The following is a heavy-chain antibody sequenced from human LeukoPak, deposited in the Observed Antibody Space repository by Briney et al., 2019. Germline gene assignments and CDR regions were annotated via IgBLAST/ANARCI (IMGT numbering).Heavy chain of an antibody. V-gene: IGHV1-2*02. CDR3: VRGDGYTSTRPFDY. Sequence: ASVKVSCKASGYTFTGHYLHWVRQAPGQGLEWMGWINPNIGDTNYAQKIQGRVAMTRDTSINTVYMELSRLISDDMAVYYCVRGDGYTSTRPFDYWGQGTPVTVSS. CDR1: GYTFTGHY. CDR2: INPNIGDT. J-gene: IGHJ4*02. D-gene: IGHD2-2*02.